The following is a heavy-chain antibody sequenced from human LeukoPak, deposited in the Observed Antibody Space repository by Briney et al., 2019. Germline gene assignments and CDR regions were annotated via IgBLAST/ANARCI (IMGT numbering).Heavy chain of an antibody. J-gene: IGHJ4*02. CDR1: GYSFTSCW. V-gene: IGHV5-51*01. CDR3: ARLRGGLSGEPDH. D-gene: IGHD4-17*01. Sequence: GESLKISCKGSGYSFTSCWIGWVRQMPGKGLEWMGIIHPGDSDTRYSPSFQGQVTMSVDKSISAAYLQWSSLRASDTAMYFCARLRGGLSGEPDHWGQGTLVTVSS. CDR2: IHPGDSDT.